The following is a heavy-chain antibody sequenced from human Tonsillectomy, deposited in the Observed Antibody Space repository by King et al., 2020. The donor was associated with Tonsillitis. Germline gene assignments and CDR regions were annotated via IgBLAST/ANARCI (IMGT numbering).Heavy chain of an antibody. D-gene: IGHD3-9*01. J-gene: IGHJ6*02. CDR1: GFTFSSYG. CDR2: ISYDGSNK. CDR3: AKDLPLRYTGGLINGMDV. Sequence: VQLVESGGGVVQPGRSLRLSCAASGFTFSSYGMHWVRQAPGKGLEWVAVISYDGSNKYYADSVKGRFTISRDNSKNTLYLQMNSLRAEDTAVYYCAKDLPLRYTGGLINGMDVWGQGTTVTVSS. V-gene: IGHV3-30*18.